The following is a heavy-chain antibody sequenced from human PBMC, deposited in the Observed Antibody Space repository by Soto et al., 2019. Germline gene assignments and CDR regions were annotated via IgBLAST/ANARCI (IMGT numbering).Heavy chain of an antibody. J-gene: IGHJ6*02. CDR1: GFTFSSYA. CDR3: ARDSSPARPDDYYGMDV. V-gene: IGHV3-30-3*01. CDR2: ISYDGSNK. D-gene: IGHD6-6*01. Sequence: QVQLVESGGGVVQPGRSLRLSCAASGFTFSSYAMHWVRQAPGKGLEWVAVISYDGSNKYYADSVKGRFTISRDNSKNTLYLQMNSLRAEDTAVYYCARDSSPARPDDYYGMDVWGQGTTVTVSS.